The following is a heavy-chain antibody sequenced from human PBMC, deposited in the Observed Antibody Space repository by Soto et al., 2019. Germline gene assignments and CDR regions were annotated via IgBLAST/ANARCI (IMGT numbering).Heavy chain of an antibody. CDR2: INHSGST. V-gene: IGHV4-34*01. Sequence: SETLSLTCAVYGGSFSGYYWSWIRQPPGKGLEWIGEINHSGSTNYNPSLKSRVTISVDTSKNQFSLKLSSVTAADTAVYYCASAGDGVAHYYYYYGMDVWGQGTTVTVSS. D-gene: IGHD2-8*01. CDR1: GGSFSGYY. CDR3: ASAGDGVAHYYYYYGMDV. J-gene: IGHJ6*02.